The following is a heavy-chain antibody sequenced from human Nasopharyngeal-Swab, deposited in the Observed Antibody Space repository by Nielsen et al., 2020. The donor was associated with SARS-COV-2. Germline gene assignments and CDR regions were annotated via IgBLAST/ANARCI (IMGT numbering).Heavy chain of an antibody. J-gene: IGHJ4*02. V-gene: IGHV3-23*01. CDR3: ARDDSGRYPDY. Sequence: GESLKISCAVSGFTLSNYAMGWVRQAPGRGLEWGSYSSHYDGSTYYTDSVKGRFTVSRDNSKNTLHLQMNSLRADDTAVYFCARDDSGRYPDYWGQGTRVTVSS. CDR1: GFTLSNYA. CDR2: SSHYDGST. D-gene: IGHD3-10*01.